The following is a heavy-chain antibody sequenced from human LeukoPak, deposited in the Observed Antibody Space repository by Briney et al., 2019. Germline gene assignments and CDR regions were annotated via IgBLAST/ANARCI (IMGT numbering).Heavy chain of an antibody. CDR2: IKRDGSEE. V-gene: IGHV3-7*01. CDR1: GFTFSSYW. CDR3: ASTWNYLYFDY. Sequence: GGSLRLSCAGSGFTFSSYWMSWVRQAPGKGLEWVASIKRDGSEEYYVDSVKGRFIISRDNAKNSVYLQMNSLRAEDTAVYYCASTWNYLYFDYWGQGTLVTVSS. J-gene: IGHJ4*02. D-gene: IGHD1-7*01.